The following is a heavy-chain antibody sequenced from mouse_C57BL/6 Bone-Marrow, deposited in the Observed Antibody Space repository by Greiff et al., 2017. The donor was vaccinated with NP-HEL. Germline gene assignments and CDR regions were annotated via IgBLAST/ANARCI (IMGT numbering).Heavy chain of an antibody. CDR2: ISSGGSYT. D-gene: IGHD1-1*01. CDR1: GFTFSSYG. Sequence: EVQLVESGGDLVKPGGSLKLSCAASGFTFSSYGMSWVRQTPDKRLEWVATISSGGSYTYYPASVKGRFTISRDNAKNTLYLQMSSLKSEDTAMYYCARHYYGSPFAYGGQGTLVTVSA. J-gene: IGHJ3*01. CDR3: ARHYYGSPFAY. V-gene: IGHV5-6*01.